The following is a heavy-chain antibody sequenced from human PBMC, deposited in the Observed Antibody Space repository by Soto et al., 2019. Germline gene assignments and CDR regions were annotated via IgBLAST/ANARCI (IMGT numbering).Heavy chain of an antibody. Sequence: SATVSLTYSVSVVTVCSYRWTWVRHSPGKGLDGIGYVYHTGNTYYNTSLRSRVTISLDTSKNQVSLRLRSVTAADTAVYDCGREKYNWELWGQGTLVTVSS. V-gene: IGHV4-59*02. CDR3: GREKYNWEL. D-gene: IGHD1-20*01. CDR1: VVTVCSYR. J-gene: IGHJ4*02. CDR2: VYHTGNT.